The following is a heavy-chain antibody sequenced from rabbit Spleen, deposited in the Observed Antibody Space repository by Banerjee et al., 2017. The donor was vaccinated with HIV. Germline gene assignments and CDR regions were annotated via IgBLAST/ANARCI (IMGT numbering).Heavy chain of an antibody. CDR3: VRDKASTSGDYGPYYFNL. D-gene: IGHD1-1*01. CDR2: IYGGGNGNT. Sequence: QSLEESGGGLVQPEGSLTLTCTASGFDLNNYYYMCWVRQAPGKGLEWIACIYGGGNGNTYYASWVNGRFTISSHNAQNTLYLQLNSLTAADTATYFCVRDKASTSGDYGPYYFNLWGPGTLVTVS. V-gene: IGHV1S40*01. CDR1: GFDLNNYYY. J-gene: IGHJ4*01.